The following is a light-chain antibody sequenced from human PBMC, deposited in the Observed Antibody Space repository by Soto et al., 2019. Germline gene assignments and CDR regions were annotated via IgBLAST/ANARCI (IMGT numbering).Light chain of an antibody. CDR2: SNN. V-gene: IGLV1-44*01. CDR1: SSNIGSNT. Sequence: QSVLTQPHSASGTPGQRVTISCSGSSSNIGSNTVNWYQQLPGTPPKLLIYSNNQRPSGVPDRFSGSKSGTSASLAISGLQSEDEADYYCAAWDDSLNGVVFCGGTQLTVL. J-gene: IGLJ2*01. CDR3: AAWDDSLNGVV.